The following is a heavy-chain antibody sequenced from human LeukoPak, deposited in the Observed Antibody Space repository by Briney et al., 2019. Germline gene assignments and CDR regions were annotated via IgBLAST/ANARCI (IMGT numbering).Heavy chain of an antibody. J-gene: IGHJ5*02. D-gene: IGHD6-13*01. V-gene: IGHV4-4*07. CDR2: IYTSGST. CDR1: GGSISSYY. CDR3: ARAQTLIGSSWYLSTYNWFDP. Sequence: SETLSLTCTVSGGSISSYYWSWIRQPAGKGLEWIGRIYTSGSTNYNPSLKSRVTMSVDTSKNQFSLKLSSVTAADTAVYYCARAQTLIGSSWYLSTYNWFDPWGQGTLVTVSS.